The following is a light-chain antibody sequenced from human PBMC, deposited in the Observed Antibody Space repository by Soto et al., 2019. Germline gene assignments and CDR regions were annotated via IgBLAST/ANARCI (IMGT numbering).Light chain of an antibody. V-gene: IGKV3-20*01. J-gene: IGKJ5*01. CDR1: QSVSSNY. CDR3: QQYGTSAPIT. Sequence: EIVLTQSPGTLSLSPGERATLSCRASQSVSSNYLAWYQQKPGQAPSLLIYGASSRATGIPVRFSGSGSGTDFTLTISRLEPEDFGMYYCQQYGTSAPITFGQGTRVEIE. CDR2: GAS.